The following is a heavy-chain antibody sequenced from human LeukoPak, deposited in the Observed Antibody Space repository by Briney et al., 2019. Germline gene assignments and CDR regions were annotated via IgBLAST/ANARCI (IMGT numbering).Heavy chain of an antibody. Sequence: GGSLRLSCAASGFPFRSYDFHWVRQAAGKGLEWVSGIGTAGDTYYAGSVKGRFTISRENAKNSLYLQMNSLRAADTAVYYCARVSSLGFEPWGQGTLVTVSS. CDR2: IGTAGDT. D-gene: IGHD5/OR15-5a*01. CDR1: GFPFRSYD. J-gene: IGHJ5*02. CDR3: ARVSSLGFEP. V-gene: IGHV3-13*04.